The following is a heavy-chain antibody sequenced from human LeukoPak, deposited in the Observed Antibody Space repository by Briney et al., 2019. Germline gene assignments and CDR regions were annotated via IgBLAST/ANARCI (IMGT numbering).Heavy chain of an antibody. CDR3: ARDGGYDSSGYSRARFDY. CDR2: IYYSGST. Sequence: SETLSLTCTVSGGSISSSSYYWGWIRQPPGKGLEWIGSIYYSGSTYYNPSLKSRVTISVDTSKNQFSLKLSSVTAADTAVYYCARDGGYDSSGYSRARFDYWGQGTLVTVSS. D-gene: IGHD3-22*01. CDR1: GGSISSSSYY. V-gene: IGHV4-39*02. J-gene: IGHJ4*02.